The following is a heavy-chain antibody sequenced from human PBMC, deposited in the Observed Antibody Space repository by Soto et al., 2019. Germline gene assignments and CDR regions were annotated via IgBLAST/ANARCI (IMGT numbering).Heavy chain of an antibody. Sequence: EVQLLESGGGLVQPGGSLRLSCAASGFTFSSYAMSWVRQAPGKGLEWVSAISGSGGSTYYADSVKGRFTISRDNSKNKLYLQMNSLRAEDTAVYYCAATRSLYGSGSYIWVQGTMVTASS. V-gene: IGHV3-23*01. CDR2: ISGSGGST. CDR1: GFTFSSYA. D-gene: IGHD3-10*01. J-gene: IGHJ3*02. CDR3: AATRSLYGSGSYI.